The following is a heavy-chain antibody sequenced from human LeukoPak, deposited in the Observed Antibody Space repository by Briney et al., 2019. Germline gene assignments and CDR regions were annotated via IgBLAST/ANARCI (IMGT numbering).Heavy chain of an antibody. CDR3: SLSTAVAPYYYYYMDV. Sequence: ASVNVSCKSSGYTFTGYYMHWVRQAPGQGLEWMGWINPNSGGTNYAQKFQGRVTMTRDTSISTAYMELSRLRSDDTAVYYCSLSTAVAPYYYYYMDVWGKGTTVTVSS. CDR2: INPNSGGT. V-gene: IGHV1-2*02. J-gene: IGHJ6*03. D-gene: IGHD6-19*01. CDR1: GYTFTGYY.